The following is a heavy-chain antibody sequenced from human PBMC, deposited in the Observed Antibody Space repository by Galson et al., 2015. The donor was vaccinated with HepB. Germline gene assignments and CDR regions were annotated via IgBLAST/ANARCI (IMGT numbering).Heavy chain of an antibody. V-gene: IGHV1-69*13. J-gene: IGHJ4*01. CDR2: IITIFGKA. CDR3: ASDRSDGLLDLATIGEFDY. D-gene: IGHD5-24*01. Sequence: SVKVSCKASGDTFSSYAISWVRQAPGQGLEWMGGIITIFGKATCAQKFQGRVTITADESTSTAYMELSSLRSEDTAVYYCASDRSDGLLDLATIGEFDYWGQGTLVTVSS. CDR1: GDTFSSYA.